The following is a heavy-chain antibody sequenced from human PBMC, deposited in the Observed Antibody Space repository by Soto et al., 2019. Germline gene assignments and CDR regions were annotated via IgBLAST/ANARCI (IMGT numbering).Heavy chain of an antibody. CDR3: ARAPRWLQSWYFDL. D-gene: IGHD5-12*01. V-gene: IGHV3-33*01. CDR1: GFTFSSYG. Sequence: QVQLVESGGGVVQPGRSLRLSCAASGFTFSSYGMHWVRQAPGKGLEWVAVIWYDGSNKYYADSVKGRFTISRDNSKNTLYLQMNSLRAEDTAVYYCARAPRWLQSWYFDLWGRGTLVTVSS. CDR2: IWYDGSNK. J-gene: IGHJ2*01.